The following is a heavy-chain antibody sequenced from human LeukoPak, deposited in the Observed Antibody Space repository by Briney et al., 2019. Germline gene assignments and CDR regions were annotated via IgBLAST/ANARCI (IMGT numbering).Heavy chain of an antibody. V-gene: IGHV3-21*01. CDR1: GFTFSGYS. CDR2: ISSSSIYI. D-gene: IGHD2-15*01. J-gene: IGHJ5*02. CDR3: ARAGSYCSGSTCYFNWFDP. Sequence: PGGSLRLSCAASGFTFSGYSMNWVRQAPGKGLEWVSSISSSSIYIYYEDSVKGRFTISRDNAKNSVYLQMNSLRAEDTAVYYCARAGSYCSGSTCYFNWFDPWGQGTLVTVSS.